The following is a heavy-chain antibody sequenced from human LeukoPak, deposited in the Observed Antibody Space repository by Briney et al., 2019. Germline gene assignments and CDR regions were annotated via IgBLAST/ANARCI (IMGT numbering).Heavy chain of an antibody. CDR2: LFYSGST. Sequence: SETLSLTCTVSGGSISSYYWSWVRQPPGKGLVWIAYLFYSGSTDYNPSLESRVTISVDTSKNQFYLKLRSVTAADTAVYYCATVAVIRGVTYFDYWGQGTLVTVSS. D-gene: IGHD3-10*01. CDR3: ATVAVIRGVTYFDY. V-gene: IGHV4-59*01. CDR1: GGSISSYY. J-gene: IGHJ4*02.